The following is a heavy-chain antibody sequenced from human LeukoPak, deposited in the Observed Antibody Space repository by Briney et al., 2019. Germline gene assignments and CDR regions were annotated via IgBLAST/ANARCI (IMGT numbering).Heavy chain of an antibody. CDR2: ISYDGSRK. D-gene: IGHD5-24*01. V-gene: IGHV3-30*04. Sequence: GGSLRLSCAASGFTFSSYAMHWVRQAPGKGLEWVALISYDGSRKHFADSVKGRFTISRDNPKNTLYLQMNSLRGEDTAVYYCARDSARRDGYNFDYWGQGTLVTVSS. CDR3: ARDSARRDGYNFDY. J-gene: IGHJ4*02. CDR1: GFTFSSYA.